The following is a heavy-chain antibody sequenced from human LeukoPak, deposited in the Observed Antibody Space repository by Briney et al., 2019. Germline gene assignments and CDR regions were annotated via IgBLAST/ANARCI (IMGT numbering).Heavy chain of an antibody. CDR2: ISYDGSNK. D-gene: IGHD5-12*01. CDR3: ARNENSGWGYFDY. CDR1: GFTFSHYA. Sequence: GGSLRLSRAASGFTFSHYAIHWVRQAPGKGLEWVAVISYDGSNKLYADSVKGRFTISRDNSKDTLYLQMNSLRAEDTAVYYCARNENSGWGYFDYWGQGTLVTVSS. J-gene: IGHJ4*02. V-gene: IGHV3-30-3*01.